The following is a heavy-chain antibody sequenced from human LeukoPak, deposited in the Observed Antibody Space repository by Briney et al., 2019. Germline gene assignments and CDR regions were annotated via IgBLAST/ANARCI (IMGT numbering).Heavy chain of an antibody. V-gene: IGHV3-30*18. D-gene: IGHD6-19*01. CDR2: ISYDGSNK. CDR1: GFTFSSYG. CDR3: AKRVSGWYQIDY. Sequence: QAGRSLRLSCAASGFTFSSYGMHWVRQAPGKGLEWVAVISYDGSNKYYADSVKGRFTISRDNSKNTLYLQMNSLRADDTAVYYCAKRVSGWYQIDYWGQGTLVTVSS. J-gene: IGHJ4*02.